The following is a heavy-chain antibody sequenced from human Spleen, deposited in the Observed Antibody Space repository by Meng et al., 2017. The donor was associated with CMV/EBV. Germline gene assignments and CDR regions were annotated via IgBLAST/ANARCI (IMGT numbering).Heavy chain of an antibody. CDR3: ARPQDIVAVPVAIPGYSYGLDV. CDR2: ISYDGNNK. CDR1: GFTFSNYA. Sequence: GGSLRLSCAASGFTFSNYAMHWVRQAPGKGLEWVAVISYDGNNKYYADSVKGRFTIARDNSKNTLYLQMNSLRAEDTAVYYCARPQDIVAVPVAIPGYSYGLDVWGQGTTVTVSS. J-gene: IGHJ6*02. D-gene: IGHD2-2*02. V-gene: IGHV3-30*04.